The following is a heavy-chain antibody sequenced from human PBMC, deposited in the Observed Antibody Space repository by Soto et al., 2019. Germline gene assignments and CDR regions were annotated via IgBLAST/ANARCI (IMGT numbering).Heavy chain of an antibody. V-gene: IGHV4-4*07. Sequence: SETLSLTCTVSGGSISNYYWSWIRQPAGKGLEWIGRIYTSGNTNYNPSLKGRVTMSVDMSKNQFSLKLSSVAAADTAVYYCARAQNLYFDYWGQGTLVTVSS. J-gene: IGHJ4*02. CDR2: IYTSGNT. CDR1: GGSISNYY. CDR3: ARAQNLYFDY.